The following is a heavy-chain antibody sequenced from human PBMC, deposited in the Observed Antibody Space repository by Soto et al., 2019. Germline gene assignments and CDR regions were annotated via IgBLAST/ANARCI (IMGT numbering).Heavy chain of an antibody. J-gene: IGHJ6*02. CDR1: GFSFDDYA. V-gene: IGHV3-9*01. Sequence: EVQVVESGGGLVQPGRSLRLSCAASGFSFDDYAMHWVRQAPGKGLEWVSGISWNSGTIGYADSVKGLFTISRDNAKNSLYLQMNSLRAEDTALYYCAKSTGGTANGMCVWGQGTTVTVSS. D-gene: IGHD2-8*02. CDR3: AKSTGGTANGMCV. CDR2: ISWNSGTI.